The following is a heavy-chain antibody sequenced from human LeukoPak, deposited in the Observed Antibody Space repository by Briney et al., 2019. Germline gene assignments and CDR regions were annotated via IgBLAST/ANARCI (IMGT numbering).Heavy chain of an antibody. Sequence: GGSLRLSCAASGFSFNTYSMNWVRQAPGKGLEWVSSISSSSAYIYFADSVKGRFTVSRDNARNSVYLQMNSLRAEDTAVYYCAKAHTGYWGQGTLVTVSS. J-gene: IGHJ4*02. D-gene: IGHD5-18*01. V-gene: IGHV3-21*04. CDR3: AKAHTGY. CDR2: ISSSSAYI. CDR1: GFSFNTYS.